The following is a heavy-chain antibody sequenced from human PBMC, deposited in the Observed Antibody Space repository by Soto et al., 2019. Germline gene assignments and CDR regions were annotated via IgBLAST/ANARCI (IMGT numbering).Heavy chain of an antibody. CDR3: TRHSVFYGMDV. CDR2: IRSKANSYAT. V-gene: IGHV3-73*01. J-gene: IGHJ6*02. CDR1: GFTFSGSA. Sequence: GGSLRLSVAASGFTFSGSAMHWVRQASGKGLEWVGRIRSKANSYATAYAASVKGRFTISRDDSKNTAYLQMNSLKTEDTAVYYCTRHSVFYGMDVWGQGTTVTVSS. D-gene: IGHD3-10*01.